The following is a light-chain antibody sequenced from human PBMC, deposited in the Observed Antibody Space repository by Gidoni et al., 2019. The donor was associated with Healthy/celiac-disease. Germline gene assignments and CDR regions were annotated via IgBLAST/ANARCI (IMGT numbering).Light chain of an antibody. CDR1: QSVLYSSNNKNY. J-gene: IGKJ1*01. V-gene: IGKV4-1*01. CDR3: QQYYSTPRT. CDR2: WAS. Sequence: DIVMTQSPASLAVSLGERATINCKSSQSVLYSSNNKNYLAWYQQKPGQPPKLLIYWASTRESGVPDRFSGSGSGTDFTLTISSLQAEDVAVYYCQQYYSTPRTFDQGTKVEIK.